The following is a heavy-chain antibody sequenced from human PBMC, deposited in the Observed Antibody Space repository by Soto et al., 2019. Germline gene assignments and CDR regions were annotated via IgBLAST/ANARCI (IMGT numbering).Heavy chain of an antibody. J-gene: IGHJ4*02. V-gene: IGHV3-64D*06. Sequence: GGSLRLSCSASGFTFSSYAMHWVRQAPGKGLEYVSAISSNVGSTYYADSVKGRFTISRDNSKNTLYLQMSSLRAEDTAVYYCVKGMVRGVLMETNSLDYWGQGTPVTVS. CDR3: VKGMVRGVLMETNSLDY. CDR2: ISSNVGST. D-gene: IGHD3-10*01. CDR1: GFTFSSYA.